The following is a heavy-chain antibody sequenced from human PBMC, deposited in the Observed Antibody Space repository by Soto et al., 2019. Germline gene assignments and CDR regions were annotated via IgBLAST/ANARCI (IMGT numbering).Heavy chain of an antibody. CDR2: IYHSGST. D-gene: IGHD6-19*01. CDR1: GGSISSSNW. Sequence: QVQLQESGPGLVKPSGTLSLTCAVSGGSISSSNWWSWVRQPPGKGLEWIGEIYHSGSTNYNPSLKSRVTISVDKSKNQFSLKLSSLTAADTAVYYCSRDASGVAVAGQTENWFDPWGQGTLVTVSS. V-gene: IGHV4-4*02. J-gene: IGHJ5*02. CDR3: SRDASGVAVAGQTENWFDP.